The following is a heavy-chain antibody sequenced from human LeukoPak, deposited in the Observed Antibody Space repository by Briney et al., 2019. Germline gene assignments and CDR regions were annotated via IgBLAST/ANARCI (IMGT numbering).Heavy chain of an antibody. V-gene: IGHV4-34*01. CDR3: ARLVVGAVAFDY. D-gene: IGHD1-26*01. CDR1: GGSFSGYY. Sequence: SETLSLTCAVYGGSFSGYYWRWIRQPPGKGLEWIGEINHSGSTNYNPSLKSRVTISVDTSKNQFSLKLSSVTAADTAVYYCARLVVGAVAFDYWGQGTLVTVSS. J-gene: IGHJ4*02. CDR2: INHSGST.